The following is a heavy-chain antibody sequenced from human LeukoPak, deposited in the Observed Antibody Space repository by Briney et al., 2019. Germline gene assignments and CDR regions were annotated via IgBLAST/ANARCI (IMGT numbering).Heavy chain of an antibody. Sequence: GGTLRLSCAASGFSVISNYMSWVRQVPGKGLERVSTIYSDGSTYYADSVKGRFTISRDNSKNTLYLQMSSLRVEDTAVYYCARGYSSRAGTTDCCPLDYWGQGILVTVSS. CDR1: GFSVISNY. CDR3: ARGYSSRAGTTDCCPLDY. J-gene: IGHJ4*02. V-gene: IGHV3-66*01. CDR2: IYSDGST. D-gene: IGHD2-21*02.